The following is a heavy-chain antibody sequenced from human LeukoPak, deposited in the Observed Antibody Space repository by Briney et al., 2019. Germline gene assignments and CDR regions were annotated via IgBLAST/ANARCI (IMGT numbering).Heavy chain of an antibody. V-gene: IGHV4-34*01. Sequence: SETLSLTCAVYGGSFSGYYWNWIRQPQGQGMERNGEINNSESTNYNSSLTSQVTISVDTSKNQFSLTLSSVTAADTDVSYCARVVGSSWSKHYSYCMDVWGKGTTVTVSS. CDR2: INNSEST. J-gene: IGHJ6*03. CDR3: ARVVGSSWSKHYSYCMDV. D-gene: IGHD6-13*01. CDR1: GGSFSGYY.